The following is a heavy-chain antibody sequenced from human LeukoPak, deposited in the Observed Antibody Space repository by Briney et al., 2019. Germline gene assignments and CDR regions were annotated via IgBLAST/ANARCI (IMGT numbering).Heavy chain of an antibody. CDR3: ARGSYCSSTSCRYFED. CDR2: IRDSDGST. V-gene: IGHV3-23*01. D-gene: IGHD2-2*01. Sequence: PGGSLRLSCAASGFTFSNYAMSWVRQAPGKGLEWVSGIRDSDGSTYYADSVKGRFTISRDNAKNSLYLQMNSLTAEDTAVYYCARGSYCSSTSCRYFEDWGQGTLVTVSS. CDR1: GFTFSNYA. J-gene: IGHJ4*02.